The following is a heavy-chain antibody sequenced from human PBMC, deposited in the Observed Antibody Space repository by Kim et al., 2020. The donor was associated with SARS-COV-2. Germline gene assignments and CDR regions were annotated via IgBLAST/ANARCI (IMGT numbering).Heavy chain of an antibody. D-gene: IGHD6-13*01. CDR3: ARDLVSTATPGTGDY. CDR2: IYHSGST. CDR1: GGSISSSNW. V-gene: IGHV4-4*02. Sequence: SETLSLTCTVSGGSISSSNWWSWVRQPPGKGLEWIGEIYHSGSTNYNPSLKSRVTISVDKSKNQFSLKLSSVTAADTAVYYCARDLVSTATPGTGDYWGQGTLVTVSS. J-gene: IGHJ4*02.